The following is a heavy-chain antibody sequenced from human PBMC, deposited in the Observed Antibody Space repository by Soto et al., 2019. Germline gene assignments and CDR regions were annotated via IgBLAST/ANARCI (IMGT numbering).Heavy chain of an antibody. J-gene: IGHJ4*02. D-gene: IGHD2-15*01. CDR1: GFTFSSYA. CDR3: AKRRGAGGHFDY. CDR2: VSIGGST. V-gene: IGHV3-23*01. Sequence: GGSLRLSCAASGFTFSSYAMDWVRQGPGKGLEWVAVVSIGGSTHYADSVRGRFTISRDNSKNTLSLQMNSLTAEDTAVYFCAKRRGAGGHFDYWGQGALVTVSS.